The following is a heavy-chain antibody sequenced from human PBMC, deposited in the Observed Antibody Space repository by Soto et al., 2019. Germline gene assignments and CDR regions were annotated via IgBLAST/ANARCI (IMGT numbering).Heavy chain of an antibody. V-gene: IGHV1-69*02. J-gene: IGHJ4*02. CDR2: IIPILGIA. CDR1: GGTFSSYT. CDR3: ARVPPYGPPFDY. Sequence: SVKVSCKASGGTFSSYTISWVRQAPGQGLEWMGRIIPILGIANYAQKFQGRVTITADKSTSTAYMELSSLRSEDTAVYYCARVPPYGPPFDYWGQGTLVTVSS. D-gene: IGHD2-2*01.